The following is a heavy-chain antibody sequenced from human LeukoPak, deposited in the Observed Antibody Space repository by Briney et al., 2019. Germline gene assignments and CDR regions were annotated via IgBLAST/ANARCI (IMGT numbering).Heavy chain of an antibody. CDR3: ASGPSHPTTPAAMIFDY. D-gene: IGHD2-2*01. CDR2: IIPIFGTA. CDR1: GGTFSSYA. J-gene: IGHJ4*02. Sequence: GASVKVSCKASGGTFSSYAISWVRQAPGQGLERMGGIIPIFGTANYAQKFQGRVTITADESTSTAYMELSSLRSEDTAVYYCASGPSHPTTPAAMIFDYWGQGTLVTVSS. V-gene: IGHV1-69*13.